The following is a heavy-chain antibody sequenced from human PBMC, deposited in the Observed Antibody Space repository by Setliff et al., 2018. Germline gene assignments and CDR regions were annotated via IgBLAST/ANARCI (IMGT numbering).Heavy chain of an antibody. J-gene: IGHJ4*02. Sequence: GGSLRLSCGASGFTYNNCWVSWVRQAPGKGLEWVASINPEGSARYYVDSVKGRFTISRDNAKNSMSLQMSSLRSEDTALYYCLGAGTCSYWGQGTLVTVSS. CDR3: LGAGTCSY. CDR1: GFTYNNCW. D-gene: IGHD3-10*01. CDR2: INPEGSAR. V-gene: IGHV3-7*01.